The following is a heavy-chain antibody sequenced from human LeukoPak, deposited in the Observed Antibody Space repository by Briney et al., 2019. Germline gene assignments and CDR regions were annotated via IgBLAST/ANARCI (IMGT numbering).Heavy chain of an antibody. CDR3: ARHGGDGYNYFIY. Sequence: SETLSLTCTVSGDSISSGDYYWSWIRQAPGKGLEWIGNIYYSGSTYYNPSLRSRVTISLDTSKDQFSLKLSSVTAADTAIYYCARHGGDGYNYFIYWGQGTLVTVSS. CDR2: IYYSGST. D-gene: IGHD5-24*01. J-gene: IGHJ4*02. CDR1: GDSISSGDYY. V-gene: IGHV4-30-4*01.